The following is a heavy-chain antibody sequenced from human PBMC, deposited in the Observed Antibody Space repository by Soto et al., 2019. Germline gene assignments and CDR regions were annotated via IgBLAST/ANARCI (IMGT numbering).Heavy chain of an antibody. Sequence: QVQLQESGPGLVKPSQTLSLTCTVSGGSISSGGYYWSWIRQHPGKGLEWIGYIYYSGSTYYNPSLKSRVTISVDTSKNQFSLKLSSVTAADTAVYYCARSPVVVTATLQYFDLWGRGTLVTVSS. D-gene: IGHD2-21*02. CDR3: ARSPVVVTATLQYFDL. J-gene: IGHJ2*01. CDR2: IYYSGST. CDR1: GGSISSGGYY. V-gene: IGHV4-31*03.